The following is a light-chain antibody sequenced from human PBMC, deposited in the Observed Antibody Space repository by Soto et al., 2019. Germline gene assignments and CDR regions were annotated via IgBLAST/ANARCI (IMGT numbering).Light chain of an antibody. CDR1: SGHSSYA. CDR2: LNSDGSH. Sequence: QSVLTQSPSASASLGASVKLTCTLSSGHSSYAIAWHQQQPEKGPRYLMKLNSDGSHSKGDGIPDRFSGSSSGAERYLTISSLHSEDVADYYCQTWGTGDWVFGGGTKLTVL. CDR3: QTWGTGDWV. V-gene: IGLV4-69*01. J-gene: IGLJ3*02.